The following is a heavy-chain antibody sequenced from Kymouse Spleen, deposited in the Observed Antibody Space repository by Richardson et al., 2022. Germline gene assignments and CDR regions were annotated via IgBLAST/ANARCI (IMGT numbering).Heavy chain of an antibody. J-gene: IGHJ5*02. CDR2: IYYSGST. CDR1: GGSISSGGYY. D-gene: IGHD3-10*01. V-gene: IGHV4-31*03. Sequence: QVQLQESGPGLVKPSQTLSLTCTVSGGSISSGGYYWSWIRQHPGKGLEWIGYIYYSGSTYYNPSLKSRVTISVDTSKNQFSLKLSSVTAADTAVYYCARGITMVRGVLHWFDPWGQGTLVTVSS. CDR3: ARGITMVRGVLHWFDP.